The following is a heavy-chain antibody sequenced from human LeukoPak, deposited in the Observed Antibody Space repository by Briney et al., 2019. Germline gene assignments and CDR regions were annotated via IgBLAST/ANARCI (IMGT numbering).Heavy chain of an antibody. J-gene: IGHJ4*02. Sequence: GGSLRLSCAVSGFTFSIFAMNWVRQAPGKGLEWVSSLSDSAVSSYYADSVKGRFTISRDNSKNTLYLQMNCLRAEDTATYYCAKAPDSSGFPSYFDSWGQGTLVAVSS. D-gene: IGHD3-22*01. CDR2: LSDSAVSS. V-gene: IGHV3-23*01. CDR1: GFTFSIFA. CDR3: AKAPDSSGFPSYFDS.